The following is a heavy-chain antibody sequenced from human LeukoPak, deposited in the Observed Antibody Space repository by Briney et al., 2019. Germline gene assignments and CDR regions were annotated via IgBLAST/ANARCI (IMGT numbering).Heavy chain of an antibody. CDR3: AVGIVPAAHLDH. CDR2: IIHIFDSP. V-gene: IGHV1-69*05. CDR1: GDTFSSDA. Sequence: SVKVSCKTSGDTFSSDAISWVRQAPGQGLEWIGGIIHIFDSPNYAQKFQDRLTITTDESTTTAYMELSSLTSDDTAIYYCAVGIVPAAHLDHWGQGTLVTVSS. D-gene: IGHD2-2*01. J-gene: IGHJ4*02.